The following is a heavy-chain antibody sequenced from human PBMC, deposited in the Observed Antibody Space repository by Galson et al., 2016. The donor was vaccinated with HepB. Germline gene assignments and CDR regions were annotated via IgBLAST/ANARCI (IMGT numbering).Heavy chain of an antibody. D-gene: IGHD2-15*01. Sequence: SLRLSCAASGFTFSSCAMTWVRQAPGKGLEWISAITTYGGTYYAGSVKGRFTISRDNSKNTVYLQMNSLRAEDTALYYCAKGFLGVSGGTAGFDHWGQGALVSVSS. CDR3: AKGFLGVSGGTAGFDH. V-gene: IGHV3-23*01. CDR1: GFTFSSCA. J-gene: IGHJ4*02. CDR2: ITTYGGT.